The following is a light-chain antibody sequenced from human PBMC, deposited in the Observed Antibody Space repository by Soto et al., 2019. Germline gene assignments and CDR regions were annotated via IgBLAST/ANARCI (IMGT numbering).Light chain of an antibody. CDR1: QTISNY. J-gene: IGKJ2*01. CDR2: AAS. Sequence: IQMTQSPSSLSASVGGRVTISCRASQTISNYLNWYKQKPGKAPNLLIYAASSLQSGVPSRFSGSGSGTDFTLTITSLQPEDFATYYCQQSYITPYTFGQGTKLEI. CDR3: QQSYITPYT. V-gene: IGKV1-39*01.